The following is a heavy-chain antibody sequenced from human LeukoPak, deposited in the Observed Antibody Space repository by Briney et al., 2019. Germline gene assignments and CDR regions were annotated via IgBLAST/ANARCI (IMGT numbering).Heavy chain of an antibody. CDR1: GFTFSSYA. Sequence: GGSLRLSCAASGFTFSSYAMSWVRQAPGKGLEWVSAISGSGGSTYYADSVKCRFTISRDNSKNPLYLQMNSPRAEDTAVYYCAKEALSYCSSTSCYLGAFDIWGQGTMVTVSS. CDR3: AKEALSYCSSTSCYLGAFDI. D-gene: IGHD2-2*01. CDR2: ISGSGGST. V-gene: IGHV3-23*01. J-gene: IGHJ3*02.